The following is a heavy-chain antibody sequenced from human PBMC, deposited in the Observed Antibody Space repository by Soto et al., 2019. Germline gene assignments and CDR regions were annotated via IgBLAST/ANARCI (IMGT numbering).Heavy chain of an antibody. CDR2: ISYDGSNK. D-gene: IGHD2-2*02. J-gene: IGHJ4*02. CDR1: GFTFSSYG. CDR3: AKSVVVPAAIDY. Sequence: QVQLVESEGGVVQPGRSLRLSCAASGFTFSSYGMHWVRQAPGKGLEWVAVISYDGSNKYYADSVKGRFTISRDSSKNTLYLQMNSLRAEDTAVYYCAKSVVVPAAIDYWGQGTLVTVSS. V-gene: IGHV3-30*18.